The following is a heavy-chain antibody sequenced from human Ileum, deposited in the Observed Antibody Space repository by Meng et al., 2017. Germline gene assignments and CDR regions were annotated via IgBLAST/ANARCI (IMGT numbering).Heavy chain of an antibody. J-gene: IGHJ2*01. CDR3: ASAADGGNYRGWYFDL. V-gene: IGHV4-31*01. CDR2: IYYSGIT. Sequence: VPLEESGPVLVNPYPTLSHTRNVSCGSMRSGAYYWSLIRQHTGKGLEWIGDIYYSGITYYSQSLKSLATITVDRSKNQFSLRLKSVTAADTAVYYCASAADGGNYRGWYFDLWGRGTLVTVSS. D-gene: IGHD4/OR15-4a*01. CDR1: CGSMRSGAYY.